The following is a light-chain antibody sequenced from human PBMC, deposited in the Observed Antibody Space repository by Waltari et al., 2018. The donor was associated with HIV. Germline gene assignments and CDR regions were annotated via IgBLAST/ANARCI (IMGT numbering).Light chain of an antibody. CDR2: YAN. CDR1: NISSNS. V-gene: IGLV3-21*01. CDR3: QVWDRPADQVI. Sequence: SYVLTQTPSASGDPGATATIHCEGDNISSNSVHCYQLNPGKAHLLVTFYANYRPSGIPVRIYGSKLGYTAALTISRFEVGDEADYFCQVWDRPADQVIFGGGTKLTVL. J-gene: IGLJ2*01.